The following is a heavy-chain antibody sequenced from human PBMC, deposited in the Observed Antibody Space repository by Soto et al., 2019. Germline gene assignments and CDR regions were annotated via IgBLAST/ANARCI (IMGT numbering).Heavy chain of an antibody. CDR2: IIPIFGTA. V-gene: IGHV1-69*06. J-gene: IGHJ6*02. D-gene: IGHD3-9*01. CDR3: ARGAGVLRYFDWSSSSYYGMDV. CDR1: GGTFSSYA. Sequence: SVKVSYKASGGTFSSYAISWVRQAPGQGLEWMGGIIPIFGTANYAQKFQGRVTITADKSTSTAYMELSSLRSEDTAVYYCARGAGVLRYFDWSSSSYYGMDVWGQGTTVTVSS.